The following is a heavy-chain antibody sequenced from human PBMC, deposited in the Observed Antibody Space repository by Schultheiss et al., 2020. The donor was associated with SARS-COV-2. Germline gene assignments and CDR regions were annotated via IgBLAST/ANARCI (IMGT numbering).Heavy chain of an antibody. D-gene: IGHD2-15*01. J-gene: IGHJ4*02. Sequence: GGSLRLSCAASGFTFSSYGMHWVRQAPGKGLEWVAVISYDGSNKYYADSVKGRFTISRDNAKNSLYLQMNSLRAEDTAVYYCASSHSLPDYWGQGTLVTVSS. V-gene: IGHV3-30*03. CDR2: ISYDGSNK. CDR1: GFTFSSYG. CDR3: ASSHSLPDY.